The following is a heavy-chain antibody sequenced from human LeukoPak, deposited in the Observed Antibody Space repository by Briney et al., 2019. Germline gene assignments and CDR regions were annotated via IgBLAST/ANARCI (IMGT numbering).Heavy chain of an antibody. Sequence: ASVKVSCKASGYTFTSYGISWVRQAPGQGLEWMGWISAYNGNTNYAQKLQGRVTMTTDTSTSTAYMELRSLRSDDTAVYYCARHTHYDILTGYLNLGFDPWGQGTLVTVSS. D-gene: IGHD3-9*01. CDR3: ARHTHYDILTGYLNLGFDP. CDR1: GYTFTSYG. J-gene: IGHJ5*02. V-gene: IGHV1-18*01. CDR2: ISAYNGNT.